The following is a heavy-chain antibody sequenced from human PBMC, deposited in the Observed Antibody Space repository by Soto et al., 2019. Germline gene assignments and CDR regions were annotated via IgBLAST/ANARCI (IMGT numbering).Heavy chain of an antibody. D-gene: IGHD3-10*01. V-gene: IGHV3-33*01. CDR2: IWYDGSNK. CDR1: GFTFSSYG. CDR3: ARDTARAMGRIYYGRDV. Sequence: QVQLVESGGGVVQPGRSLRLSCAASGFTFSSYGMHWVRQAPGKGLEWVAVIWYDGSNKYYADSVKGRFTISRDNSKNPLSLQMNSLRAEDTAVYYCARDTARAMGRIYYGRDVWGQGTTVTVSS. J-gene: IGHJ6*02.